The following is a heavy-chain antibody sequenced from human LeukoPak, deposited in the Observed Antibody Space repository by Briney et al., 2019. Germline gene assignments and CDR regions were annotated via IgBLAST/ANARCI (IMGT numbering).Heavy chain of an antibody. D-gene: IGHD3-16*01. CDR3: ASYAGGY. CDR1: GGSISSGSYY. Sequence: SETLSLTCTVSGGSISSGSYYWSWIRQPAGKGLEWIGRIYTSGSTNYNSSLKSRVTISVDTSKNQFSLKLSSVTAADTAVYYCASYAGGYWGQGTLVTVSS. V-gene: IGHV4-61*02. J-gene: IGHJ4*02. CDR2: IYTSGST.